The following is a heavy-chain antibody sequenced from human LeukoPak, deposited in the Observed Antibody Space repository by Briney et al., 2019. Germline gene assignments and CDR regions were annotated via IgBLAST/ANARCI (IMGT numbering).Heavy chain of an antibody. CDR1: GFTVSSKY. CDR2: IYSGGGT. V-gene: IGHV3-66*02. CDR3: ARGGGFGGPAGDNWFDS. J-gene: IGHJ5*01. Sequence: PGGSLRLSCAASGFTVSSKYMSWVRQGPGKGLEWVSSIYSGGGTNYADSVKGRFTISRDISKNTLHLQMNSLRAEDTAVYYCARGGGFGGPAGDNWFDSWGQGTLVTVSS. D-gene: IGHD3-16*01.